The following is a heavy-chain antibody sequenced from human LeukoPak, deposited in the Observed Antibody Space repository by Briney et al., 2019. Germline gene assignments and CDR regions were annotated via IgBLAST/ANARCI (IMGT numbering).Heavy chain of an antibody. CDR3: ASRANSRYPYHLDW. CDR2: ISSASSYI. Sequence: PGGSLRLSCAASGFTFSSYSMNWVRQAPGKGLEWVSSISSASSYIYYADSVKGRFTISRDNAKNSLYLQMNSLRAEDTAVYYCASRANSRYPYHLDWWGQGTLVTVSS. V-gene: IGHV3-21*04. D-gene: IGHD3-9*01. J-gene: IGHJ4*02. CDR1: GFTFSSYS.